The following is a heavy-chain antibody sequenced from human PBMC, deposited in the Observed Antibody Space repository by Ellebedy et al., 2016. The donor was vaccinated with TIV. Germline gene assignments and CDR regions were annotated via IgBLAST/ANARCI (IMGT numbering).Heavy chain of an antibody. CDR1: EFTFDDYG. CDR3: AKMVSRYYESSGYYPDY. Sequence: GESLKISCAASEFTFDDYGMSWVRQAPGKGLEWVSIITGGATATYNADSVKGRFIISRDNSKNTVYLQMNSLRVEDTAVYYCAKMVSRYYESSGYYPDYWGQGSLVTVSS. V-gene: IGHV3-23*01. CDR2: ITGGATAT. D-gene: IGHD3-22*01. J-gene: IGHJ4*02.